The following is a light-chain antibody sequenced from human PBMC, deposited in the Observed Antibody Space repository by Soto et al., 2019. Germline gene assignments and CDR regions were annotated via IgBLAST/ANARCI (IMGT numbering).Light chain of an antibody. CDR2: DAS. CDR3: QQYKTRYT. Sequence: EILVTQSPSTLSASVGDRVTITCRASQSISGWLAWYQQRPGKAPKLLIYDASRLESGVPTRFSGSESGTEFTLAISNLQPDDSATYYCQQYKTRYTLGQRTRLEIK. V-gene: IGKV1-5*01. CDR1: QSISGW. J-gene: IGKJ5*01.